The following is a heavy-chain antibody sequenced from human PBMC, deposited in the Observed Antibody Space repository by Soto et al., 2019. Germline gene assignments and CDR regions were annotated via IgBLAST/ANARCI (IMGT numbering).Heavy chain of an antibody. V-gene: IGHV1-3*01. D-gene: IGHD6-13*01. CDR3: VRRHVSATGIDWFDP. CDR1: GYTFTSYG. Sequence: QVQLVQSGTEVKKPGASVKVSCKASGYTFTSYGIHCVRQAPGQRLEWMGWINAANGDTKYSPKFQGRVTSTGDTSASTAYMELGSLRSEGTAVYYCVRRHVSATGIDWFDPGGQGPLVTVSS. J-gene: IGHJ5*02. CDR2: INAANGDT.